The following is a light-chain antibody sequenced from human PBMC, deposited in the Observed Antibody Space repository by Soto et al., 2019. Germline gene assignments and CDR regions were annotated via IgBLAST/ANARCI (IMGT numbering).Light chain of an antibody. Sequence: AIQLTQSPSSLSASVGDRVTITYRASQDISNTLSWYQRKPGKAPKVLIYGVFTLESGVPSRFSGSRSGTDFTLAINNLQPEDFASYYCQQHDSYPRTFGQGTKLEL. CDR2: GVF. CDR3: QQHDSYPRT. CDR1: QDISNT. V-gene: IGKV1-13*02. J-gene: IGKJ2*01.